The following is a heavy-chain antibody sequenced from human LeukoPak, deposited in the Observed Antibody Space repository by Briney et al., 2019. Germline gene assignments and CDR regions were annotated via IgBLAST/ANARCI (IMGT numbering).Heavy chain of an antibody. D-gene: IGHD6-19*01. CDR2: ISSSSSYT. CDR3: AKGSSGWTSDAFDI. Sequence: GGSLRLSCAASGFTFSGYYMSWIRQAPGKGLEWVSYISSSSSYTNYAESVKGRFTISRDNAKTSLYLQMNSLRAEDTALYYCAKGSSGWTSDAFDIWGQGTMVTVSS. J-gene: IGHJ3*02. V-gene: IGHV3-11*05. CDR1: GFTFSGYY.